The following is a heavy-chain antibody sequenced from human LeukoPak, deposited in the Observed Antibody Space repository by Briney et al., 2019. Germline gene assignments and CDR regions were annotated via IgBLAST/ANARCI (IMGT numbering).Heavy chain of an antibody. Sequence: ASVKVSCKASGYTFTNYYMHWVRQAPGQRLERMGIINPSGSNTSYAQKFQGRVTMTRDTSTSTVYMELSSLRSEDTAVYYCARSGSSTSCPRDYWGQGTLVTVAS. D-gene: IGHD2-2*01. CDR3: ARSGSSTSCPRDY. J-gene: IGHJ4*02. CDR2: INPSGSNT. V-gene: IGHV1-46*01. CDR1: GYTFTNYY.